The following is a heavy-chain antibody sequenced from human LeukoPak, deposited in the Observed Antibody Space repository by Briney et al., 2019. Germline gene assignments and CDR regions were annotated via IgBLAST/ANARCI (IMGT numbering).Heavy chain of an antibody. Sequence: GGSLRLSCAASGFTFSEYYMTWIHQAPGKGLEWISYISSGAHTIYYADSVKGRFTISRDNAKNSLYLQMNSLRVEDTAVYYCARDRYNMDVWGQGTTVSVS. D-gene: IGHD5-24*01. V-gene: IGHV3-11*01. CDR1: GFTFSEYY. J-gene: IGHJ6*02. CDR2: ISSGAHTI. CDR3: ARDRYNMDV.